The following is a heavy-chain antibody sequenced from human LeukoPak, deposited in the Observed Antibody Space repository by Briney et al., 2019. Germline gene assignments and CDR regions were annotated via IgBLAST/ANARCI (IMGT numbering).Heavy chain of an antibody. J-gene: IGHJ4*02. D-gene: IGHD5-12*01. CDR2: ISGSGGST. CDR1: GYTLSIYA. V-gene: IGHV3-23*01. CDR3: AKDRGGYGYFDY. Sequence: GGSLRLSCGASGYTLSIYAMRWVPRAPGRGLEWVSAISGSGGSTYYADSVKGRFTISTDNSKNTLYLQMNSLRAEDTAVYYCAKDRGGYGYFDYWGQGTLVTVSS.